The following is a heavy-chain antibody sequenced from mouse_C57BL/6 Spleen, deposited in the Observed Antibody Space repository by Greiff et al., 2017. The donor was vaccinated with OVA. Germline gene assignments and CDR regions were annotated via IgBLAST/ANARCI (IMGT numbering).Heavy chain of an antibody. CDR2: ISYSGST. V-gene: IGHV3-1*01. CDR3: ARVDWDGFAY. CDR1: GYSITSGYD. Sequence: DVKLQESGPGMVKPSQSLSLTCTVTGYSITSGYDWHWIRHFPGNKLEWMGYISYSGSTNYNPSLKSRISITHDTSKNHFFLKLNSVTTEDTATYYCARVDWDGFAYWGQGTLVTVSA. D-gene: IGHD4-1*01. J-gene: IGHJ3*01.